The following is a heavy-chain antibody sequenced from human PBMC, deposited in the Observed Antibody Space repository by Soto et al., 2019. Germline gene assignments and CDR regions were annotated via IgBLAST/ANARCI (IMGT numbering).Heavy chain of an antibody. D-gene: IGHD2-15*01. CDR3: ARGRYCLTGRCFPNWFDS. CDR1: GDSISTVDYF. J-gene: IGHJ5*01. V-gene: IGHV4-30-4*01. CDR2: IYKSTTT. Sequence: SETLSLTCSVSGDSISTVDYFWAWIRQPPGQALEYIGYIYKSTTTYYNPSFESRVAISLDTSKSQFSLTVTSVTAAATAVYFCARGRYCLTGRCFPNWFDSWGQGALVTVS.